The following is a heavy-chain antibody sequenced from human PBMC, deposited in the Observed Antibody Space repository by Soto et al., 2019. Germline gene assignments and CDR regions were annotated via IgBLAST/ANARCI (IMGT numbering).Heavy chain of an antibody. CDR2: ISSSGGTI. J-gene: IGHJ4*02. CDR3: ARLSVRYCSGGSCSQLDY. CDR1: GFTFSTYS. Sequence: EVQLVESGGGLVHPGGSVRLSCAASGFTFSTYSMNWVRQAPGKGLEWVSFISSSGGTIYYADSVKGRFTISRDNAKNSLYLQMNSLSDEDTAVYYCARLSVRYCSGGSCSQLDYWGQGTLVTVSS. D-gene: IGHD2-15*01. V-gene: IGHV3-48*02.